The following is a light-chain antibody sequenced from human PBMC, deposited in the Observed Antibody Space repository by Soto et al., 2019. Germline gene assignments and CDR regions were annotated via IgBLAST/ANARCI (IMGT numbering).Light chain of an antibody. Sequence: DIQMTQSPSTLSSSVGYRFTITCRATQTISNWLAWYQQKPGKAPKLLIYKTSTLETGVPSRFSGSGSGTEFTLTITSLQPGDFAIYYCQQYNSFSTFGQGTKVDNK. J-gene: IGKJ1*01. CDR3: QQYNSFST. V-gene: IGKV1-5*03. CDR2: KTS. CDR1: QTISNW.